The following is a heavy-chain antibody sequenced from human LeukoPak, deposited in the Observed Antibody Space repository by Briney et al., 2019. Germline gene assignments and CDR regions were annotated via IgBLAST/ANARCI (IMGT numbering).Heavy chain of an antibody. CDR1: GYTFTSYD. CDR2: MNPNSGNT. J-gene: IGHJ6*02. V-gene: IGHV1-8*01. D-gene: IGHD4-17*01. CDR3: ASTTVTTASGASYGMDV. Sequence: ASVNVSCKASGYTFTSYDINWVRQATGQGLEWMGWMNPNSGNTGYAQKFQGRVTMTRNTSISTAYMELSSLRSEDTAVYYCASTTVTTASGASYGMDVWGQGTTVTVSS.